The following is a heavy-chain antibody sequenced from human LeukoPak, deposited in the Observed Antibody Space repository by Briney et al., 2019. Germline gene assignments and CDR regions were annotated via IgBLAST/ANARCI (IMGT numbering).Heavy chain of an antibody. D-gene: IGHD3-3*01. J-gene: IGHJ5*02. CDR2: INHSGST. CDR1: GGAFSGYY. CDR3: ARRGMLRNWFDP. Sequence: SETLSLTCVVYGGAFSGYYWSWIRQPPGKGLEWIGEINHSGSTNYNPSLKSRVTIAVDTSKNQFSLKLSSVTAADTAVYYCARRGMLRNWFDPWGQGTLVTVSS. V-gene: IGHV4-34*01.